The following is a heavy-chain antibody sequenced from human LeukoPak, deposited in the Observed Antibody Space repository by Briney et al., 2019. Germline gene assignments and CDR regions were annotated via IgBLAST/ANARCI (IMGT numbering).Heavy chain of an antibody. CDR1: GDSISSNSYY. CDR2: IYYSGST. Sequence: PSETLSLTCTVSGDSISSNSYYWGWIRQPPGKGLEWIGSIYYSGSTYYNPSLKSRVTISVDTSKNQFSLKLSSVTAADTAVYYCARRDGALFDYWGQGTLVTVSS. J-gene: IGHJ4*02. CDR3: ARRDGALFDY. D-gene: IGHD4-17*01. V-gene: IGHV4-39*01.